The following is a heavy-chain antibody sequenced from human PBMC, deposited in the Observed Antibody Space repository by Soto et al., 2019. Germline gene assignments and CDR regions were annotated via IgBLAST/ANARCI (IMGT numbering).Heavy chain of an antibody. CDR3: ARAPKYSSSSDWFDP. D-gene: IGHD6-6*01. Sequence: ASVKVSCKASGYTFTSYAMHWVRQAPGQRLEWMGWINAGNGNTKYSQKCQGRVTITRDTSASTAYMELSRLSSADTAVYYCARAPKYSSSSDWFDPWGQGTLVTVSS. J-gene: IGHJ5*01. CDR2: INAGNGNT. V-gene: IGHV1-3*01. CDR1: GYTFTSYA.